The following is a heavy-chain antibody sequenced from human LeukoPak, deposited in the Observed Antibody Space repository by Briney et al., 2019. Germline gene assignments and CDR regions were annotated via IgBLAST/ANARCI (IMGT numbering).Heavy chain of an antibody. Sequence: GGSLRLSCAASGVAFSSYSMNWVRQAPGKGLEWVSSISSVSSYIYYADSVKGRFTLSRDNAKNSLYMQMNSLRAEDMAVYYCAPSIAAPYSWFDPWGQGTLVTVSS. J-gene: IGHJ5*02. D-gene: IGHD6-6*01. CDR2: ISSVSSYI. CDR1: GVAFSSYS. CDR3: APSIAAPYSWFDP. V-gene: IGHV3-21*01.